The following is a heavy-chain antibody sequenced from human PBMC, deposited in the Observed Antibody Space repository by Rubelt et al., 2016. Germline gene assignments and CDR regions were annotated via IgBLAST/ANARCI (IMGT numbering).Heavy chain of an antibody. D-gene: IGHD4-23*01. CDR1: GFTVSSNY. CDR3: ARGRRWIDY. Sequence: EVQLVESGGGLVQPGGSLRLSCAASGFTVSSNYMSWVRQAPGKGLEWVSVVYSGGAPSTPDPRTGRFPISRHNSKNTRYLQRNSLRAVDTAVDYCARGRRWIDYWGQGTLVTVSS. J-gene: IGHJ4*02. V-gene: IGHV3-53*04. CDR2: VYSGGAP.